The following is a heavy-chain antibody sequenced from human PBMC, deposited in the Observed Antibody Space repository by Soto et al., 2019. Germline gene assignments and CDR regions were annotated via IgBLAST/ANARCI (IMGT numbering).Heavy chain of an antibody. CDR3: ARVRYGGNSYYFDD. V-gene: IGHV3-7*03. CDR1: GFTFSRYW. Sequence: WLSLRLSCSASGFTFSRYWMGWVRQAPGRGREWAANIKQDGSEKYYVDSVKGRFTMSKENVKNSLYLQMNSLRAEDPAVYYCARVRYGGNSYYFDDWGQGTLVTVSS. D-gene: IGHD4-17*01. CDR2: IKQDGSEK. J-gene: IGHJ4*02.